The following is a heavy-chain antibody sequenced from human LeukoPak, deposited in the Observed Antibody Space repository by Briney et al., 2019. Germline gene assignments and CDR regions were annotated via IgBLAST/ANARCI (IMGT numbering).Heavy chain of an antibody. Sequence: GGSLRLSCAASGFTFSTYAMHWVRQAPGKGLEWGAVISYDGSNKYHADSVKGRFTISRDNSKNTLYLQMNSLKTEDTALYYCARGATMVRGVIISPHSLDYWGQGTLVTVSS. CDR2: ISYDGSNK. CDR3: ARGATMVRGVIISPHSLDY. J-gene: IGHJ4*02. V-gene: IGHV3-30*04. D-gene: IGHD3-10*01. CDR1: GFTFSTYA.